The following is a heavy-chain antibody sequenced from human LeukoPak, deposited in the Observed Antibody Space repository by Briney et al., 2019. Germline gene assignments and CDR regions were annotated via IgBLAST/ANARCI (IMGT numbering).Heavy chain of an antibody. J-gene: IGHJ4*02. CDR2: IYYSGST. CDR1: GGSVSSGSYY. Sequence: SETLSLTCTVSGGSVSSGSYYWSWIRQPPGKGLEWIGYIYYSGSTNQNSSLKSQVTISVDTSKNQFSLKLSSVTAADTAVYYCARRYSSGWYYYFDYWGQGTLVTVSS. V-gene: IGHV4-61*01. CDR3: ARRYSSGWYYYFDY. D-gene: IGHD6-19*01.